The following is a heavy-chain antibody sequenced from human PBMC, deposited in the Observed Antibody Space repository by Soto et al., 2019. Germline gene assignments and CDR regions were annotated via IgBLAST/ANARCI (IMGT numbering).Heavy chain of an antibody. D-gene: IGHD3-9*01. CDR2: FDPEDGER. J-gene: IGHJ4*02. CDR3: AAQGLRYFDWLLRD. Sequence: ASVKVSCKASGYTFTSYYMHWVRQAPGKGLEWMGGFDPEDGERVYAQKFQGRVTMTEDTSTDTAYMELSSLRSDDTAVYYCAAQGLRYFDWLLRDWGQGTLVTVSS. CDR1: GYTFTSYY. V-gene: IGHV1-24*01.